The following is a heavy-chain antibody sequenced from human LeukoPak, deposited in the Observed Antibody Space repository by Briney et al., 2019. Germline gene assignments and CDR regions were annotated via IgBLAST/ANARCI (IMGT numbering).Heavy chain of an antibody. Sequence: SETLSLTCTVSGGSISSSSYYWGWIRQPPGKGLEWIGSIYYSGSTYYNPSLKSRVTISVDTSKNQFSLKLSSVAAADTAVYYCARPARRGYYFDYWGQGTLVTVPS. CDR3: ARPARRGYYFDY. CDR2: IYYSGST. V-gene: IGHV4-39*01. J-gene: IGHJ4*02. D-gene: IGHD1-14*01. CDR1: GGSISSSSYY.